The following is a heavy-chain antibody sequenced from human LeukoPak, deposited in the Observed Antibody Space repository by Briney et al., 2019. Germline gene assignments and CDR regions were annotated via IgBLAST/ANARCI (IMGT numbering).Heavy chain of an antibody. CDR1: GYTFTSYG. J-gene: IGHJ4*02. CDR3: ARAVTGGDGDF. D-gene: IGHD6-19*01. V-gene: IGHV1-18*01. Sequence: ASVKVSCKASGYTFTSYGISWVRQAPGQGLEWMGWISAYNGNTNYAQKLQGRVTMTTDTSASTVYMELSSLRSEDTAVYYCARAVTGGDGDFWGQGTLVTVSS. CDR2: ISAYNGNT.